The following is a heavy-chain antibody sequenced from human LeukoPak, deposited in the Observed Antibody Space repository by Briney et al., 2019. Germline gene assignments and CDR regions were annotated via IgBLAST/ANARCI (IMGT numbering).Heavy chain of an antibody. Sequence: GGSLRLSCAASGFTFSSYKMNWVRQAPGRGLEWVSSIHSGGSDVYYADSVKGRFTVSRDNAKNSLFLQMNSLRAEDTALYYCARGHYDILTGNYKWTPDYWSQGTLVTVSS. CDR1: GFTFSSYK. V-gene: IGHV3-21*06. CDR3: ARGHYDILTGNYKWTPDY. D-gene: IGHD3-9*01. J-gene: IGHJ4*02. CDR2: IHSGGSDV.